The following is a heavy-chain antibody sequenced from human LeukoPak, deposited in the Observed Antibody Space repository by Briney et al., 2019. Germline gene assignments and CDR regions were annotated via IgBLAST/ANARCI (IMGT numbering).Heavy chain of an antibody. D-gene: IGHD2-15*01. J-gene: IGHJ3*02. CDR3: AKGRGYCSGANCAGTAFDI. CDR2: ISGSGTGT. CDR1: GITFSTYA. Sequence: PGGSLRLSCAASGITFSTYAMSWVRQAPGKGLEWVSVISGSGTGTYYADSVQGRFTISRDNSNNTVHLQVISLRDEDTAIYYCAKGRGYCSGANCAGTAFDIWGQGTMVTVSS. V-gene: IGHV3-23*01.